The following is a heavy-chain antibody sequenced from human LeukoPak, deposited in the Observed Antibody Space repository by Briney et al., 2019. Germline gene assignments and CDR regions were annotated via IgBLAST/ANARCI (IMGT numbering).Heavy chain of an antibody. Sequence: GGSLRLSCSASGFTFSSYAMHWVRQAPGKGLEWVAVISYDGSKTYYADSVKGRFTISRDNSKNTLYLQMNILRTEDTAVYYCAKEGTPQVSTWYDLWGQGTLVTVSS. CDR1: GFTFSSYA. CDR2: ISYDGSKT. CDR3: AKEGTPQVSTWYDL. D-gene: IGHD3-10*01. V-gene: IGHV3-30-3*01. J-gene: IGHJ5*02.